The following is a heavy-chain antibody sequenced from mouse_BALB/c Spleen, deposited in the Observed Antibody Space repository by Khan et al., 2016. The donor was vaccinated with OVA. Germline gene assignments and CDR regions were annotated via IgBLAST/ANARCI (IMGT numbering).Heavy chain of an antibody. V-gene: IGHV2-6-1*01. D-gene: IGHD2-13*01. CDR1: GFSLTSYG. CDR2: IWSDGHT. CDR3: TRHGYYGDYRPSFDV. Sequence: QVQLKESGPGLVAPSQSLSITCTISGFSLTSYGVHWVRQPPGKGLEWLGEIWSDGHTIYNSAIKYRLSISKDNSKCQAVLKMNSRQTDDTATDYCTRHGYYGDYRPSFDVWGPGTTVTVSS. J-gene: IGHJ1*01.